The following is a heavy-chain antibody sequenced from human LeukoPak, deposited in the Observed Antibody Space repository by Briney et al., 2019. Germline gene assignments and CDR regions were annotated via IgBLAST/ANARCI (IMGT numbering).Heavy chain of an antibody. CDR3: AKDVVGATLFDY. J-gene: IGHJ4*02. V-gene: IGHV3-23*01. CDR1: GFTFSSYG. Sequence: GGSLRLSCAASGFTFSSYGMSWVRQAPGKGLEWVSAISGSGGSTYYADSVKGRFTISRDNSKNTLYLQMNSLRAEDTAVYYCAKDVVGATLFDYWGQGTLVTVYS. D-gene: IGHD1-26*01. CDR2: ISGSGGST.